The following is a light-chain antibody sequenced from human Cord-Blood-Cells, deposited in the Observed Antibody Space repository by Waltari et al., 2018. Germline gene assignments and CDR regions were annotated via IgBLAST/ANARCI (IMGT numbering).Light chain of an antibody. CDR3: SSYTSSSTLV. CDR1: SSDVGGYNY. CDR2: DVS. Sequence: QSALTQPASVSGSPGQSITISCTGTSSDVGGYNYVSWYQQHPGKAPKLMIYDVSKRPAGVSNRCSGSKSGNMASLTISGLQAEDEADYYCSSYTSSSTLVFGGGTKLTVL. V-gene: IGLV2-14*01. J-gene: IGLJ2*01.